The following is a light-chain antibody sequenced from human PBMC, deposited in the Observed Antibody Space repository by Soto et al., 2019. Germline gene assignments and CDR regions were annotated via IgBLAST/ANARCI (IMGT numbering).Light chain of an antibody. V-gene: IGKV3-15*01. Sequence: EIVMTQSPATLSVSPGERATLSCRASQSVSSNLAWYQHKPGQAPRLLISGASTRATGIPARFSGSGSGTEFTLTISSLQSEDFAVYYCQQYNYWPTFGQGTKVEIK. CDR1: QSVSSN. J-gene: IGKJ1*01. CDR3: QQYNYWPT. CDR2: GAS.